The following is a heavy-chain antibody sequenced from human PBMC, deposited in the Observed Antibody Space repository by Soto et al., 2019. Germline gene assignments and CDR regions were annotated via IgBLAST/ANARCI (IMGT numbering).Heavy chain of an antibody. CDR2: INHSGST. CDR3: AXVPSGSSWYLDAFDI. D-gene: IGHD6-13*01. Sequence: RGFCWGWIIQTPGKGLEWIGEINHSGSTNYNPSLKSRVTISVDTSKNQFSLKLSSVTAADTAVYYCAXVPSGSSWYLDAFDIWGQGTMVTVS. V-gene: IGHV4-34*01. J-gene: IGHJ3*02. CDR1: RGFC.